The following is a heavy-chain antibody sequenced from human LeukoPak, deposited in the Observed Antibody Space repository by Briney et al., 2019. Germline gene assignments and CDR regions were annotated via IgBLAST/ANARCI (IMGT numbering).Heavy chain of an antibody. CDR3: AVTVACTAGFDY. D-gene: IGHD6-19*01. Sequence: ASVKVSCKASGYTFTSYYMHWVRQAPGQGLEWMGIINPSGGSTSYAQKFQGRVTMTRDTSTSTVYMELSSLRSEDTAVYYCAVTVACTAGFDYWGQGTLVTVSS. CDR2: INPSGGST. V-gene: IGHV1-46*01. J-gene: IGHJ4*02. CDR1: GYTFTSYY.